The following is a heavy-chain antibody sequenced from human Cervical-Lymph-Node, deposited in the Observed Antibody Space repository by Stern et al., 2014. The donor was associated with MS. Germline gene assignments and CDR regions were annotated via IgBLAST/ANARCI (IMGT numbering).Heavy chain of an antibody. CDR3: ARDVIPGYYDSSGYCDY. V-gene: IGHV3-11*06. Sequence: VHLVESGGGLVKPGGSLRLSCAASGFTFSDYYMSWIRQAPGKGLEWVSYISSSSSYTNYADSVKGRFPISRDNAKNSLYLQMNSLRAEDTAVYYCARDVIPGYYDSSGYCDYWGQGTLVTVSS. J-gene: IGHJ4*02. CDR1: GFTFSDYY. CDR2: ISSSSSYT. D-gene: IGHD3-22*01.